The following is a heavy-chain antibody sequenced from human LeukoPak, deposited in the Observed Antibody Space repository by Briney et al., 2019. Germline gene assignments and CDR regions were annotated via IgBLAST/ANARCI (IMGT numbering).Heavy chain of an antibody. CDR2: ISYDGSNK. Sequence: PGGSLRLSCAASGFTFSSYGMHWVRQAPGKGLEWVAVISYDGSNKYYTDSVKGRFTISRDNSKNTLYLQMNSLRAEDTAVYYCAKGGGSSTNPRYPYYFDYWGQGTLVTVSS. CDR3: AKGGGSSTNPRYPYYFDY. V-gene: IGHV3-30*18. CDR1: GFTFSSYG. J-gene: IGHJ4*02. D-gene: IGHD6-13*01.